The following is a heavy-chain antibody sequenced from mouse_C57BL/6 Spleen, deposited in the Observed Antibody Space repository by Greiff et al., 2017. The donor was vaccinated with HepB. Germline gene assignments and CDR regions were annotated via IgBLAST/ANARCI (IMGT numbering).Heavy chain of an antibody. CDR3: VGSSYKNYAMDY. V-gene: IGHV1-7*01. CDR2: INPSSGYT. CDR1: GYTFTSYW. D-gene: IGHD1-1*01. J-gene: IGHJ4*01. Sequence: QVQLQQSGAELAKPGASVKLSCKASGYTFTSYWMHWVKQRPGQGLEWIGYINPSSGYTKYNQKFKDKATLTADKSSSTAYMQLSSLTYEDSAVYYCVGSSYKNYAMDYWGQGTSVTVSS.